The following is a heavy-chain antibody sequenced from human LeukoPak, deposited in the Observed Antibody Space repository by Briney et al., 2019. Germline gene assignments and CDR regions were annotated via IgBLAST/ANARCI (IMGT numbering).Heavy chain of an antibody. V-gene: IGHV1-46*01. D-gene: IGHD1-1*01. CDR3: ASRKLDDAFDI. CDR2: INPSGGST. J-gene: IGHJ3*02. Sequence: ASVKVSCKASGYTFTSYYMHWVRQAPGQGLEWMGIINPSGGSTSYAQKFQGRVTLTRDTSTSTVYMELSSLRSEDTAVYYCASRKLDDAFDIWAQGTMVTVSS. CDR1: GYTFTSYY.